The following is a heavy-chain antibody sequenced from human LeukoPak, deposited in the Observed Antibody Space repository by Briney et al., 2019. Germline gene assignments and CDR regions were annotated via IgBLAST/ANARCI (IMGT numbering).Heavy chain of an antibody. Sequence: SVKVSCKASGGTFSSYAISWVRHAHGQGLEWMGGIIPIFGTANYAQKFQGRVTITGDESTSTDYVKMSSLRSEDTAVYYCASLEYSSSSEDYWGQGTLVTVSS. CDR3: ASLEYSSSSEDY. D-gene: IGHD6-6*01. CDR1: GGTFSSYA. J-gene: IGHJ4*02. V-gene: IGHV1-69*13. CDR2: IIPIFGTA.